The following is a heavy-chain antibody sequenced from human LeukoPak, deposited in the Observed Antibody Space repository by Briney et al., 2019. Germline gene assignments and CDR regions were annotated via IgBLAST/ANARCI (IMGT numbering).Heavy chain of an antibody. CDR1: GGSFSGYY. V-gene: IGHV4-34*01. CDR3: AKDRGYSGYPQWGY. D-gene: IGHD5-12*01. CDR2: INHSGST. J-gene: IGHJ4*02. Sequence: SETLSLTCAVYGGSFSGYYWSWIRQPPGKGLEWIGEINHSGSTNYNPSLKSRVTISVDTSKNQFSLKLSSVTAADTAVYYCAKDRGYSGYPQWGYWGQGTLVTVSS.